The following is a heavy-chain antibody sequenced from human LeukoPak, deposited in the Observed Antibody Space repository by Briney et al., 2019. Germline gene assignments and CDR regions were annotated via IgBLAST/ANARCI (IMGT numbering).Heavy chain of an antibody. Sequence: ASVKVSCKASGYTFTGYYMHWVRQAPGQGLEWMAWINPNSGGTNYAQKFQGRVTMTRDTSISTAYMELSRLRSDDTAVYYCARGDVLRFLEWSIDYWGQGTLVTVSS. D-gene: IGHD3-3*01. CDR2: INPNSGGT. V-gene: IGHV1-2*02. J-gene: IGHJ4*02. CDR3: ARGDVLRFLEWSIDY. CDR1: GYTFTGYY.